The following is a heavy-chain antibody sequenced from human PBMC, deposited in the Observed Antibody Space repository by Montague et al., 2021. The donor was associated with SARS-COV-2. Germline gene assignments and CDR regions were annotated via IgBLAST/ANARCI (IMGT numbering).Heavy chain of an antibody. J-gene: IGHJ3*01. V-gene: IGHV3-23*01. CDR1: GFTFSKYA. Sequence: SLRLSCAASGFTFSKYAMSWVRQAPGKGLEWVSAICGNGRSTYYADSVKGRFTISRDNSKNTLYLQMNSLRAEDTAVYYCAKDRLDVLWFRERYDGFDFWGQGTMVTVSS. CDR2: ICGNGRST. CDR3: AKDRLDVLWFRERYDGFDF. D-gene: IGHD3-10*01.